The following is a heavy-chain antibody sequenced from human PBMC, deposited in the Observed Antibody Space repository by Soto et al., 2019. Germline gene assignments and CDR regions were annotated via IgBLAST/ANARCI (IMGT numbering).Heavy chain of an antibody. CDR1: GFTFSSYA. CDR3: ARYIPGVRYYGMDV. Sequence: EVQLLESGGGLVQPGGSLRLHCADSGFTFSSYAMKWVRQAPGKGLEWVSLIGESGTPTYYADSVKGRFTISRDNSGNTLFLEMYSLRAEDTAVYYCARYIPGVRYYGMDVWGQGTTVTVSS. J-gene: IGHJ6*02. V-gene: IGHV3-23*01. CDR2: IGESGTPT. D-gene: IGHD2-2*01.